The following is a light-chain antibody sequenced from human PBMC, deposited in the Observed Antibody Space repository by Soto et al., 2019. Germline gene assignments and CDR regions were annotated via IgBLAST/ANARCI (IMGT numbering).Light chain of an antibody. CDR3: QQYNSWPRT. J-gene: IGKJ1*01. V-gene: IGKV3-15*01. CDR1: QSVYSN. Sequence: EIVMTQSPATLSVCPGERATLSCRASQSVYSNLAWYQQKPGQAPRLLIYGASSRASRIPVRFSGSGSGTEFTLTISSLQSEDFAVYYCQQYNSWPRTFGQGTKVEIK. CDR2: GAS.